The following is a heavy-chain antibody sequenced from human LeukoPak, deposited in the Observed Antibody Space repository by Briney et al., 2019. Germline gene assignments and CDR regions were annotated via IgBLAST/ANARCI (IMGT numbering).Heavy chain of an antibody. CDR1: GFIFSSCG. CDR2: ISSDGRNK. Sequence: PGRSLTLSCAASGFIFSSCGIHWVRQAPGKGLEWVAVISSDGRNKYYADSVKGRFTISRDNSKNTLYLQMNSLRAEDTAVYHCAKDTRDSLYYDGMDVWGQGTTVTVSS. V-gene: IGHV3-30*18. CDR3: AKDTRDSLYYDGMDV. D-gene: IGHD5-24*01. J-gene: IGHJ6*02.